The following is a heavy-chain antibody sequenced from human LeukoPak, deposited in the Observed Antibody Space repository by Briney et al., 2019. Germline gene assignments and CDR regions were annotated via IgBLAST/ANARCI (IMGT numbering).Heavy chain of an antibody. CDR3: ARVVAAAGSDNWFDP. CDR2: INWNGGST. Sequence: GGSLRLSCAVSGFTITNSEVNRVRQAPGKGLEWVSGINWNGGSTGYADSVKGRFTISRDNAKNSLYLQMNSLRAEDTALYHCARVVAAAGSDNWFDPWGQGTLVTVSS. CDR1: GFTITNSE. V-gene: IGHV3-20*01. D-gene: IGHD6-13*01. J-gene: IGHJ5*02.